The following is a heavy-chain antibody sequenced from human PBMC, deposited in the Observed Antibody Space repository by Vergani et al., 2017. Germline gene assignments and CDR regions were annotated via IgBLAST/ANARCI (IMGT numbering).Heavy chain of an antibody. CDR3: AAAFWSGYYSEPGGDY. Sequence: EEQLVESGGGLVKPGGSLRLSCAASGFSFSNAWMSWVRQAPGKGLEWVGRIKSKTDAGTTDYAAPVKGRFTISRDDSKNTLYLQMNSLKTEDTAVYYCAAAFWSGYYSEPGGDYWGQGTLVTVSS. V-gene: IGHV3-15*01. D-gene: IGHD3-3*01. CDR1: GFSFSNAW. J-gene: IGHJ4*02. CDR2: IKSKTDAGTT.